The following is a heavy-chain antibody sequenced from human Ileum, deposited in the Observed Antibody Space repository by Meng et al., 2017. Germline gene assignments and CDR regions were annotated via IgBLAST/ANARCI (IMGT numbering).Heavy chain of an antibody. CDR2: ISSSGSTI. V-gene: IGHV3-11*01. CDR3: ARVAASSSSISPYSY. Sequence: QGQVVESGGGLVKPGGSLRLSCAASGFTFSDYYMSWIRQAPGKGLEWVSYISSSGSTIYYADSVKGRFTISRDNAKNSLYLQMNSLRAEDTAVYYCARVAASSSSISPYSYWGQGTLVTVSS. J-gene: IGHJ4*02. CDR1: GFTFSDYY. D-gene: IGHD2-2*01.